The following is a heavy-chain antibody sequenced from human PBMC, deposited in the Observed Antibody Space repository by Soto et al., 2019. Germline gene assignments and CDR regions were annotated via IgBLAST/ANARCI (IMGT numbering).Heavy chain of an antibody. J-gene: IGHJ6*02. CDR3: ARGTRGIVVVPAAPYYYYGMDV. D-gene: IGHD2-2*01. CDR1: GGTFSSYA. V-gene: IGHV1-69*01. Sequence: QVQLVQSGAEVKKPGSSVKVSCKASGGTFSSYAISWVRQAPGQGLEWMGGIIPIFGTANYAQKFQGRVTITAAESTRTAYMELSSLRSEDTAVYYCARGTRGIVVVPAAPYYYYGMDVWGQGTTVTVSS. CDR2: IIPIFGTA.